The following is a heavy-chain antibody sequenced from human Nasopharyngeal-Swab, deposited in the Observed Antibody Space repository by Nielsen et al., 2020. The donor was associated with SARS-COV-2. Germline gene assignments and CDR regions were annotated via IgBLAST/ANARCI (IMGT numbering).Heavy chain of an antibody. V-gene: IGHV3-7*03. J-gene: IGHJ4*02. Sequence: SWADAGSTIRRDRMSWVRQAGGKGLERVANIKQDGSETYDVDSVKGLFTISRDNAKNSLYLQMNSLRAEDTAVYYCARALGHSGYDLYDYWGQGTLVTVSS. CDR2: IKQDGSET. CDR3: ARALGHSGYDLYDY. CDR1: GSTIRRDR. D-gene: IGHD5-12*01.